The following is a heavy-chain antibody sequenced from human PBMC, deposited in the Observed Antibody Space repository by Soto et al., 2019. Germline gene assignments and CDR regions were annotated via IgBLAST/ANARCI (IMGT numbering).Heavy chain of an antibody. CDR3: ARGRVQYYYDSSGYPESDYYFDY. J-gene: IGHJ4*02. V-gene: IGHV4-34*01. D-gene: IGHD3-22*01. CDR1: GGSFSCYY. Sequence: SETLSLTCAVYGGSFSCYYWSWIRQPPGKGLEWIGEINHSGGTNYNPSLKSRVTISVDTSKNQFSLNLSSVTAADTAVYYCARGRVQYYYDSSGYPESDYYFDYWGQGTLVTVSS. CDR2: INHSGGT.